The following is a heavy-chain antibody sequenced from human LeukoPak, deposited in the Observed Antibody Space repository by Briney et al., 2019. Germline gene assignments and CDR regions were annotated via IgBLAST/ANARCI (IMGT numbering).Heavy chain of an antibody. J-gene: IGHJ3*02. Sequence: ASVKVSCKASGYTFTSYAMHWVRPAPGQRVEWMGWINAGNGNTKYSQKFQGRVTITRDTSASTAYMELSSLRSEDTAVYYCATYSGSYLDAFDIWGQGTMVTVSS. CDR1: GYTFTSYA. D-gene: IGHD1-26*01. CDR3: ATYSGSYLDAFDI. CDR2: INAGNGNT. V-gene: IGHV1-3*01.